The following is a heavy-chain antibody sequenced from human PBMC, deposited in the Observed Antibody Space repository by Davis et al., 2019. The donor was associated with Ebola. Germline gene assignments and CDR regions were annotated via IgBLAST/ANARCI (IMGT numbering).Heavy chain of an antibody. CDR1: GGSISSYY. V-gene: IGHV4-59*01. Sequence: MPSETLSLTCTVSGGSISSYYWSWIRQPPGKGLEWIGYIYYSGSTNYNPSLKSRVTISVDTSKNQFSLKLSSVTAADTAVYYCASLDTAMGLDYWGQGTLVTVSS. CDR2: IYYSGST. D-gene: IGHD5-18*01. CDR3: ASLDTAMGLDY. J-gene: IGHJ4*02.